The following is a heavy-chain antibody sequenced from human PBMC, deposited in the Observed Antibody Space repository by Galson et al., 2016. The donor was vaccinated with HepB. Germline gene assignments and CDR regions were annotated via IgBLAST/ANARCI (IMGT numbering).Heavy chain of an antibody. V-gene: IGHV3-30-3*01. CDR1: VFTFSSYA. J-gene: IGHJ4*02. CDR3: AGGISWGSPY. Sequence: SLRLSCAASVFTFSSYAMHWVRQAPGKGLEWVAVISYDGSKKYYADSVKGRFTISRDNSKNTLYLEMNSLRVEDTAVYYCAGGISWGSPYWGQGTLVTVSS. CDR2: ISYDGSKK. D-gene: IGHD6-13*01.